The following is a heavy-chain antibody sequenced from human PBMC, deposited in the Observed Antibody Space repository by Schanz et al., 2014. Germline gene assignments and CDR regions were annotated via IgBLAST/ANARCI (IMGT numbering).Heavy chain of an antibody. D-gene: IGHD3-22*01. Sequence: QVQLVQSGAEVKKPGSSVKVSCKASGGTFSTYTISWVRQAPGQGLEWMGRIIPILGIANYAERFQGRVTITADISTSTAYMDLSSLRSDDTAVYYCARDIQYHYDTSGPVGAFDIWGQGTMVTVSS. CDR2: IIPILGIA. CDR1: GGTFSTYT. J-gene: IGHJ3*02. CDR3: ARDIQYHYDTSGPVGAFDI. V-gene: IGHV1-69*08.